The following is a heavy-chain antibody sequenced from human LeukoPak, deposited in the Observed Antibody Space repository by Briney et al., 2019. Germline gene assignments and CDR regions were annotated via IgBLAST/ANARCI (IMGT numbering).Heavy chain of an antibody. CDR1: GYTFTSYG. V-gene: IGHV1-18*01. J-gene: IGHJ4*02. Sequence: ASVKVSCKASGYTFTSYGISWVRQAPGQGLEWMGWISAYNGNTNYAQKLQGRVTMTTDTSTSTAYMELRSLRSDDTAVYYCARGAYYYDSSGYCQVLKDIDYWGQGTLVTVSS. D-gene: IGHD3-22*01. CDR3: ARGAYYYDSSGYCQVLKDIDY. CDR2: ISAYNGNT.